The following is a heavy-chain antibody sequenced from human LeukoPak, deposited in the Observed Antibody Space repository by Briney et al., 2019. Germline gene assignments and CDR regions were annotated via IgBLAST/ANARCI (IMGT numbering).Heavy chain of an antibody. CDR2: IYYSGNT. D-gene: IGHD6-19*01. J-gene: IGHJ4*02. Sequence: PSETLSLTCTVSGVSISSSNSYWGWIRQPPGKGLEWIGSIYYSGNTYYNASLKSQVSISIDTSKNQFSLRLTSVTAADTVVYYCASELGEGAVAPFHWGQGTLVTVSS. V-gene: IGHV4-39*01. CDR3: ASELGEGAVAPFH. CDR1: GVSISSSNSY.